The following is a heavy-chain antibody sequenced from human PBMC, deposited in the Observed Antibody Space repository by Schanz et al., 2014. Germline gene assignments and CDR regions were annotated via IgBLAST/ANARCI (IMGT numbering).Heavy chain of an antibody. D-gene: IGHD6-19*01. CDR1: GFTFSDAW. CDR3: ARDNSHWLVDY. CDR2: VSSSSSYT. V-gene: IGHV3-11*06. J-gene: IGHJ4*02. Sequence: VQLVESGGGLVQPGGFLRLSCAASGFTFSDAWMSWVRQAPGKGLEWVSYVSSSSSYTHYADSVKGRFTISRDNAKNTLYLQMNSLRPEDTALYYCARDNSHWLVDYWGQGTLVTVSS.